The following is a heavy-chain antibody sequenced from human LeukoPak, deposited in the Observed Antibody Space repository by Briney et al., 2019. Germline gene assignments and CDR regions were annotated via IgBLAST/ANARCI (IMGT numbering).Heavy chain of an antibody. J-gene: IGHJ4*02. CDR2: INSDGSST. V-gene: IGHV3-74*03. CDR3: AGVDGLSGKYSFDY. Sequence: GGSLRLSCAASGFTFDDYGMSWVRHAPGKGLVWVSRINSDGSSTKCADSVKGRFTISRDNAKNTLYLQMNSLRAEDTAVYFCAGVDGLSGKYSFDYWGQGTLVTVSS. D-gene: IGHD1-26*01. CDR1: GFTFDDYG.